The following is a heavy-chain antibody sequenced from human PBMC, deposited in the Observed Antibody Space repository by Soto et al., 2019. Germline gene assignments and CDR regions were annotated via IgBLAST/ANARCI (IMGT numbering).Heavy chain of an antibody. CDR2: ISYDGSNK. CDR1: GFTFSSYA. V-gene: IGHV3-30-3*01. D-gene: IGHD6-13*01. Sequence: HPGGSLRLSCAASGFTFSSYAMHWVRQAPGKGLEWVAVISYDGSNKYYADSVKGRFTISRDDSKNTLYLQMNSLRAEDTAVYYCARVLVLYGGFDPWGQGALVTVSS. CDR3: ARVLVLYGGFDP. J-gene: IGHJ5*02.